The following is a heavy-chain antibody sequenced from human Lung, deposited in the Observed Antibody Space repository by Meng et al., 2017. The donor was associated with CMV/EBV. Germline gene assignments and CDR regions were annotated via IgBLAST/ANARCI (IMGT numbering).Heavy chain of an antibody. CDR1: GFTFDDYA. CDR3: AKADIVVVPAGAFDI. D-gene: IGHD2-2*01. J-gene: IGHJ3*02. Sequence: CAASGFTFDDYAMHWVRQAPGKGLEWVSGISWNSGSIGYADSEKGRFTISRDNAKNSLYLQMNSLRAEDTALYYCAKADIVVVPAGAFDIWGQGXMVTVSS. V-gene: IGHV3-9*01. CDR2: ISWNSGSI.